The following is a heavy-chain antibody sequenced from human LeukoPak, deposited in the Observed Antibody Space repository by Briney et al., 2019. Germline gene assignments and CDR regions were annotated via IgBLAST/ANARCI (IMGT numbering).Heavy chain of an antibody. J-gene: IGHJ5*02. CDR2: ISAYNGNT. CDR3: ARTPRVTGTGGWFDP. Sequence: GASVKVSCKASGYTFTSYGISWVRQAPGQGLEWMGWISAYNGNTNYAQKLQGRVAMTTDTSTSTAYMELRCLRSDDTAVYYCARTPRVTGTGGWFDPWGQGTLVTVSS. CDR1: GYTFTSYG. D-gene: IGHD1-7*01. V-gene: IGHV1-18*01.